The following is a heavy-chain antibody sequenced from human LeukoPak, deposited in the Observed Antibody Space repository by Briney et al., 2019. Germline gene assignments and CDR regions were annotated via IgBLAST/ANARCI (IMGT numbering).Heavy chain of an antibody. V-gene: IGHV1-69*13. J-gene: IGHJ4*02. Sequence: SVKVSCKASGGTFSSYAISWVRQAPGQGLEWMGGIIPIFGTANYTQKFQGRVTITADESTSTAYMELSSLRSEDTAVYYCARDRYYYDSSGYFLWGQGTLVTVSS. D-gene: IGHD3-22*01. CDR3: ARDRYYYDSSGYFL. CDR2: IIPIFGTA. CDR1: GGTFSSYA.